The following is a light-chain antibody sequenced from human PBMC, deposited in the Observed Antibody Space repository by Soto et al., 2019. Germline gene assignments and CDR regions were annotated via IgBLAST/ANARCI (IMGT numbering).Light chain of an antibody. Sequence: DIQMTQSPSSLSTSVGNSVTITCRTSQNINSYLNWYQQRPGKVPKLLISAASSLQPGVPSRFSGSGSGTDFTLTISSLQPEDFATYYCQHSYSPPYTFGQGTKLEIK. J-gene: IGKJ2*01. CDR2: AAS. CDR3: QHSYSPPYT. V-gene: IGKV1-39*01. CDR1: QNINSY.